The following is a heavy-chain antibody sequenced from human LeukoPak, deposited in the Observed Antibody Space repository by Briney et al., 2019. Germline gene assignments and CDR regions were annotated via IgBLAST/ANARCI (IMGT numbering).Heavy chain of an antibody. J-gene: IGHJ4*02. CDR1: GGTFSSYA. CDR3: AREEDYDFWSGYYTGARRGFDY. CDR2: ISAYNGNT. Sequence: GASVKVSCKASGGTFSSYAISWVRQAPGQGLEWMGWISAYNGNTNYAQKLQGRVTMTTDTSTSTAYMELRSLRSDDTAVYYCAREEDYDFWSGYYTGARRGFDYWGQGTLVTVSS. D-gene: IGHD3-3*01. V-gene: IGHV1-18*01.